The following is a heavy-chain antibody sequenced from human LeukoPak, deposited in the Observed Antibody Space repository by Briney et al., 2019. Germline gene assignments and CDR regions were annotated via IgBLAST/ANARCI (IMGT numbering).Heavy chain of an antibody. V-gene: IGHV1-46*01. CDR1: GYTFTNYY. CDR3: ARHLDSSGYDAFDI. Sequence: GASVKVSCKASGYTFTNYYIHWVRQAPGQGLEWMGIITPSSSSTTYAQKFQGRVTMTRDTSTSTVYMELSSLRSEDTAVYYCARHLDSSGYDAFDIWGQGTMVTVSS. J-gene: IGHJ3*02. D-gene: IGHD3-22*01. CDR2: ITPSSSST.